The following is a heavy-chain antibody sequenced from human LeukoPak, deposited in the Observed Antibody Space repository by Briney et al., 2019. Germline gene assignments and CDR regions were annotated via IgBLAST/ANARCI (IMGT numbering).Heavy chain of an antibody. Sequence: GGSLRLSCAASGFTVSSNYMSWVRQAPGKGLEWVSVIYSGGSTYYADSVKGRFTISKDNAKNTVYLQMNNLRAEDTAVYYCVSFYEAYWGRGTLVTVSS. CDR2: IYSGGST. CDR1: GFTVSSNY. J-gene: IGHJ4*02. CDR3: VSFYEAY. D-gene: IGHD2/OR15-2a*01. V-gene: IGHV3-53*01.